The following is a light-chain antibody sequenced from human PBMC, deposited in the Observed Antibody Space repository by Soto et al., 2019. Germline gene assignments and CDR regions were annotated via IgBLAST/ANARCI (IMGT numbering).Light chain of an antibody. V-gene: IGLV2-14*01. Sequence: QSLLTQPASVSGSPGQPITISCTGTSSDVGAYNYDSWYQQHPGKVPKLIIYDVNNRPSGVSNRFSGSKSGNTASLTISGLQTEDEADYYCSSYTSATTYVFGTGTKVTVL. CDR3: SSYTSATTYV. CDR2: DVN. J-gene: IGLJ1*01. CDR1: SSDVGAYNY.